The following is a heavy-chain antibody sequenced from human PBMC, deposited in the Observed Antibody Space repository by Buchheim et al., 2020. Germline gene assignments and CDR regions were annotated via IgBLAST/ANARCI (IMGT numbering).Heavy chain of an antibody. Sequence: EVQLVESGGGLVQPGGSLRLSCAASGFTFSSYSMNWVRQAPGKGLEWVSYISSSSSTIYYADSVKGRFTISRDNSKNTLYLQMNSLSAEDTAVYYCAKDGTVVLPARSDVWGKGTT. D-gene: IGHD2-2*01. CDR2: ISSSSSTI. V-gene: IGHV3-48*01. J-gene: IGHJ6*03. CDR3: AKDGTVVLPARSDV. CDR1: GFTFSSYS.